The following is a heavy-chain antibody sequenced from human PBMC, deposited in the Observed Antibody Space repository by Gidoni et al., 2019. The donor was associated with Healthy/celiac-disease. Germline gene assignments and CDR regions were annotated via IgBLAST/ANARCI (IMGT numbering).Heavy chain of an antibody. V-gene: IGHV3-9*01. CDR2: ISWNSGSI. J-gene: IGHJ3*02. CDR1: GFTFDDYA. CDR3: AKDMDLWGALTSSAFDI. Sequence: EVQLVESGGGVVQPGRSLRLSCAASGFTFDDYAMHWVRQAPGKGLEWVSGISWNSGSIGYADSVKGRFTISRDNAKNSLYLQMNSLRAEDTALYYCAKDMDLWGALTSSAFDIWGQGTMVTVSS. D-gene: IGHD1-26*01.